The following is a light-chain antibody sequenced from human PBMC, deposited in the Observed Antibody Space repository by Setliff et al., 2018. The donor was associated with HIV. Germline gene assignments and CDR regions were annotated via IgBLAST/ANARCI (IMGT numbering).Light chain of an antibody. CDR2: DVV. J-gene: IGLJ3*02. Sequence: QSALAQPASVSGSPGQWITIPCTGTSSDVGGYNYVSWYQQQPGKAPRLIIYDVVTRPSGVSDRFSGYKSGSTASLTISGLQAEDEADYFCSSYTSGSTWVFGGGT. CDR3: SSYTSGSTWV. CDR1: SSDVGGYNY. V-gene: IGLV2-14*03.